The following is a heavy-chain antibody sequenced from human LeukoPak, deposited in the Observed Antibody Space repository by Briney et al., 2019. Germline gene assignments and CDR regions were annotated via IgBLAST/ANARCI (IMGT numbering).Heavy chain of an antibody. Sequence: PSETLSLTCAVYGGSFSGYYWSWIRQPPGKGLERIGEINHSGSTNYNPSLKSRVTISVDTSKNQFSLKLSSVTAADTAVYYCARGHYVVVPAGDLYYYYYMDVWGKGTTVTVSS. V-gene: IGHV4-34*01. CDR1: GGSFSGYY. J-gene: IGHJ6*03. CDR3: ARGHYVVVPAGDLYYYYYMDV. D-gene: IGHD2-2*01. CDR2: INHSGST.